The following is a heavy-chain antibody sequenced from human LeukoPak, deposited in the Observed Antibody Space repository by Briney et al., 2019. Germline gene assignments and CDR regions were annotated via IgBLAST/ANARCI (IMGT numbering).Heavy chain of an antibody. Sequence: GGSLRPSFAASGLTFGSYAMSWVGQVPGKGLGWVSAISGSGGSTYYADSVKGRFTISRDNAKNPLYLQMNSLRDEDTAVYYCASGEDSGWPQAIDYWGQGTLVTVSS. J-gene: IGHJ4*02. CDR2: ISGSGGST. V-gene: IGHV3-23*01. D-gene: IGHD6-19*01. CDR3: ASGEDSGWPQAIDY. CDR1: GLTFGSYA.